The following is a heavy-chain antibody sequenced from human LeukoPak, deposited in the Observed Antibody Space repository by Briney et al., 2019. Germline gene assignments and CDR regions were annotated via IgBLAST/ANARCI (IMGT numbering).Heavy chain of an antibody. CDR3: ARDPKVRDAFDI. V-gene: IGHV1-18*01. CDR2: ISTYNGNT. Sequence: ASVKVSCKASGYTFTSYGISWVRQAPGQGLEWMGWISTYNGNTNYAQKLQGRVTMTTDTSTSTAYMELRSLRSDDTAVYYCARDPKVRDAFDIWGQGTMVTVSS. CDR1: GYTFTSYG. J-gene: IGHJ3*02.